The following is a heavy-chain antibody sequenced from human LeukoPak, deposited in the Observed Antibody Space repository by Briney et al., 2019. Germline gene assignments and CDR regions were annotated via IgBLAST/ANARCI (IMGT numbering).Heavy chain of an antibody. CDR3: AELGITMIGGV. CDR2: IKQDGSEK. D-gene: IGHD3-10*02. J-gene: IGHJ6*04. Sequence: GSLRLSCAASGFTFSTSGMSWVRQAPGKGLEWVANIKQDGSEKYYVDSVKGRFTISRDNAKNSLYLQMNSLRAEDTAVYYCAELGITMIGGVWGKGTTVTISS. CDR1: GFTFSTSG. V-gene: IGHV3-7*01.